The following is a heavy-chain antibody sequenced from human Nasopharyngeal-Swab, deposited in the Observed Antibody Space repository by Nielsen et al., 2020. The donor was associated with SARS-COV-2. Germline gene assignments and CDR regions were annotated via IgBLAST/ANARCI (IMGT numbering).Heavy chain of an antibody. CDR1: GFTFSGSA. J-gene: IGHJ4*02. D-gene: IGHD6-13*01. CDR3: TRLDVAAAGTPDHY. CDR2: IRSKANSYAT. Sequence: GVLKISCAASGFTFSGSAMHWVRQASRKGLEWVGRIRSKANSYATAYAASVKGRFTISRDDSKNTAYLQMNSLKTEDTAVYYCTRLDVAAAGTPDHYWGQGTLVTVSS. V-gene: IGHV3-73*01.